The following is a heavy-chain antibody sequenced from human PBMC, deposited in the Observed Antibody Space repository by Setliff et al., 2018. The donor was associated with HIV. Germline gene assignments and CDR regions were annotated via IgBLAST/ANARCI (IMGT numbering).Heavy chain of an antibody. D-gene: IGHD3-3*01. CDR2: IYYSGST. V-gene: IGHV4-39*02. Sequence: SETLSLTCTVSGGSISSSSYYWGWIRKPPGKGLEWIGSIYYSGSTYYNPSLKSRVTISVDTSKNQFSLKLSSVTAADTAVYYCARDMEFLELGWFDPWGQGTLVTVSS. CDR3: ARDMEFLELGWFDP. J-gene: IGHJ5*02. CDR1: GGSISSSSYY.